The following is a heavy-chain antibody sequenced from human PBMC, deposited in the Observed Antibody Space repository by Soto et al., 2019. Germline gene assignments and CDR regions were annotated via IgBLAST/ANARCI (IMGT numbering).Heavy chain of an antibody. J-gene: IGHJ1*01. V-gene: IGHV1-2*02. CDR1: GYTFTCYY. CDR2: INPNSGGT. D-gene: IGHD6-19*01. Sequence: GXSVKVSCKASGYTFTCYYMHWVRQAPGQGLEWMGWINPNSGGTNYAQKFQGRVTMTRDTSISTAYMELSRLRSDDTAVYYCARGKESTSSGWSHWGQGTLVTVSS. CDR3: ARGKESTSSGWSH.